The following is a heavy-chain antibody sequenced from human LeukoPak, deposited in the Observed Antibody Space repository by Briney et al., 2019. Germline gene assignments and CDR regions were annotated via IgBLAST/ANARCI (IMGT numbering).Heavy chain of an antibody. Sequence: GGSLRLSCVASGFSFSDYYIDWVRQAPGKGLMWVSRINRDGSRTDYADSVKGRFTISRDDAKNALYLQVNSLRAEDTAVYFCARGGSDTAMAHDYWGQGTLVTVSS. J-gene: IGHJ4*02. CDR2: INRDGSRT. CDR3: ARGGSDTAMAHDY. D-gene: IGHD5-18*01. V-gene: IGHV3-74*01. CDR1: GFSFSDYY.